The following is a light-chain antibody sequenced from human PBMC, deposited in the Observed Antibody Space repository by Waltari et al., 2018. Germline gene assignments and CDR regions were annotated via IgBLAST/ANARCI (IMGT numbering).Light chain of an antibody. CDR1: SSDVGGYNY. CDR3: SSYAGSNIPVV. V-gene: IGLV2-8*01. J-gene: IGLJ2*01. Sequence: QSALTQPPSASGSPGQSVTISCTGTSSDVGGYNYVSWYQQHPGKAPKLMIYEVSKRPSGVPDRCSGSKSGNTASLTVSGLQAEDEADYYCSSYAGSNIPVVFGGGTKLTVL. CDR2: EVS.